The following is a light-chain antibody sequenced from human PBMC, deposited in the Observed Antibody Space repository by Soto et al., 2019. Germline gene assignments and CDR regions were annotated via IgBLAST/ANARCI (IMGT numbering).Light chain of an antibody. CDR2: EVS. CDR3: SSYAGTNTPYV. CDR1: SRDIGTSNL. J-gene: IGLJ1*01. Sequence: QSALTQPASVSGSPGQSITISCTGTSRDIGTSNLVSWYQQHPGKAPKLMIYEVSKRPSGVSDRFSGSKSGNTASLTVSGLQAEDEADYYCSSYAGTNTPYVFGTGTKVTVL. V-gene: IGLV2-14*02.